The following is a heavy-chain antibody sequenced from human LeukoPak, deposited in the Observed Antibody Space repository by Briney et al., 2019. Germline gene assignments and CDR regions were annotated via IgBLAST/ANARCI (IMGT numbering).Heavy chain of an antibody. CDR2: IYDSGST. D-gene: IGHD3-22*01. CDR1: GGSISSYY. CDR3: ASLTTADAFGI. J-gene: IGHJ3*02. V-gene: IGHV4-59*01. Sequence: SETLSLTCTVSGGSISSYYWSWIRQPPGKGLEWIGYIYDSGSTNYNPSLKSRVTMSVDTSKNQFSLKLSSVTAADTAVFYCASLTTADAFGIWGQGTMVTVSS.